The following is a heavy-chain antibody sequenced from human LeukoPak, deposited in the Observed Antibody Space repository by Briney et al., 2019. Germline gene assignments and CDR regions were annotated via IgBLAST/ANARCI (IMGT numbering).Heavy chain of an antibody. V-gene: IGHV1-18*01. CDR1: GYTFTSYG. CDR3: ARVTQTDYDFDY. Sequence: ASVKVSCKASGYTFTSYGISWVRQAPGQGLEWMGWISAYNGNTGYAQKLQGRVTMTTDTSTSTAYVELRSLRSDDTAVYYCARVTQTDYDFDYWGQGTLVTVSS. J-gene: IGHJ4*02. CDR2: ISAYNGNT. D-gene: IGHD4-17*01.